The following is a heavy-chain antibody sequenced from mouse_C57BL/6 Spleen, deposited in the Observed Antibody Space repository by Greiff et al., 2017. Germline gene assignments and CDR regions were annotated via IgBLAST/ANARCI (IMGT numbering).Heavy chain of an antibody. D-gene: IGHD1-1*01. V-gene: IGHV1-15*01. J-gene: IGHJ3*01. CDR1: GYTFTDYE. CDR3: TRRDYYGSSYRAWFAY. Sequence: QVHVKQSGAELVRPGASVTLSCKASGYTFTDYEMHWVKQTPVHGLEWIGAIDPETGGTAYNQKFKGKAILTADKSSSTAYMELRSLTSEDSAVYYCTRRDYYGSSYRAWFAYWGQGTLVTVSA. CDR2: IDPETGGT.